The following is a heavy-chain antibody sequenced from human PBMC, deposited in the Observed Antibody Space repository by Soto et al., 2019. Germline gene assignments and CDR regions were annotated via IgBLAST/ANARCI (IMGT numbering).Heavy chain of an antibody. V-gene: IGHV3-33*01. CDR1: GFTFSSYG. CDR3: ARNYIAAAGTGRLSGMDV. D-gene: IGHD6-13*01. J-gene: IGHJ6*02. CDR2: IWYDGSNK. Sequence: PGGSLRLSCAASGFTFSSYGMHWVRQAPGKGLEWVAVIWYDGSNKYYADSVKGRFTISRDNSKNTLYLQMNSLRAEDTAVYYCARNYIAAAGTGRLSGMDVWGQGTTVTVSS.